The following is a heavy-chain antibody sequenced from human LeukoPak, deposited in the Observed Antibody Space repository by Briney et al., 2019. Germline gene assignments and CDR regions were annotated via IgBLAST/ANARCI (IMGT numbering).Heavy chain of an antibody. CDR1: GGTFSSYA. D-gene: IGHD3-10*01. J-gene: IGHJ6*02. CDR2: IIPILGIA. V-gene: IGHV1-69*04. CDR3: ARFGGSGSYYKGSYYGMDV. Sequence: SVKVSCKASGGTFSSYAISWVRQAPGQGLEWMGRIIPILGIANYAQKFQGRVTITADKSTSTAYMELGSLRSEDTAVYYCARFGGSGSYYKGSYYGMDVWGQGTTVTVSS.